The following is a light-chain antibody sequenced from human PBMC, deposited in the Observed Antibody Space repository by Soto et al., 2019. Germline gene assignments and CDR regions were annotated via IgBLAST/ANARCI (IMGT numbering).Light chain of an antibody. CDR1: SSDVGGYNY. J-gene: IGLJ1*01. CDR2: EVS. CDR3: SSYAGSNNYV. Sequence: QSVLTQPPSASGSPGQSVTISCTGTSSDVGGYNYVSWYQQHPGKAPKLMIYEVSKRPSGVPDRFSGSKSGNTASLTVSGLQAEDEADYDCSSYAGSNNYVFGTGTMVTV. V-gene: IGLV2-8*01.